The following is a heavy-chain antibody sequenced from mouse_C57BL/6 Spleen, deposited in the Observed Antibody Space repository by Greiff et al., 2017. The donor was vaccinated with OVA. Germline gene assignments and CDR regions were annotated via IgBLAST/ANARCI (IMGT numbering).Heavy chain of an antibody. CDR2: IHPNSGST. Sequence: QVQLQQPGAELVKPGASVKLSCKASGYTFTSYWMHWVKQRPGQGLEWIGMIHPNSGSTNYNEKFKSKATLTVDKSSSTAYMQLSSLTSEDSAVYYCARSSWEDAMDYWGQGTSVTVSS. CDR3: ARSSWEDAMDY. D-gene: IGHD4-1*01. J-gene: IGHJ4*01. CDR1: GYTFTSYW. V-gene: IGHV1-64*01.